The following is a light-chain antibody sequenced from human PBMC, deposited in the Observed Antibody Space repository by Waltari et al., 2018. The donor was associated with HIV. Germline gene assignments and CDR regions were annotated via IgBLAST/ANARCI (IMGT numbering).Light chain of an antibody. V-gene: IGLV3-19*01. Sequence: SSELTQDPAVSVALGQPVRITCQGDSLRRYYASWYQQKPGQAPKLVIFRKDSRPSGIPDRFSASSSRNSATLTITGAQAEDEADYYCYSRDASGSHGVFGPGTKVTIL. J-gene: IGLJ1*01. CDR1: SLRRYY. CDR2: RKD. CDR3: YSRDASGSHGV.